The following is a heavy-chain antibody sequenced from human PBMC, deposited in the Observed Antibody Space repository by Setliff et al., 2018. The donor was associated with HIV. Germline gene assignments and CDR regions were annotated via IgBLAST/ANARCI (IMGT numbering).Heavy chain of an antibody. CDR1: GYSFTSYG. Sequence: ASVKVSCKASGYSFTSYGVSWVRQAPGQGLEWMRWISAYNVNTNYAQKLQGRVTMTTDTSTSTAYMELRSLRSDDTAVYYCARGTTPLGWFDPWGQGTLVTVSS. CDR3: ARGTTPLGWFDP. CDR2: ISAYNVNT. J-gene: IGHJ5*02. D-gene: IGHD2-2*01. V-gene: IGHV1-18*01.